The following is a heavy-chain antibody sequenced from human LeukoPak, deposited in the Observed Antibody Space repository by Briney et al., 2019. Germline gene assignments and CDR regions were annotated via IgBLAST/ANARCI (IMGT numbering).Heavy chain of an antibody. CDR2: ISAYNGNT. D-gene: IGHD3-10*01. CDR1: VYTFTSYG. V-gene: IGHV1-18*01. CDR3: ARDPPMVRGVTDYYYYGMDV. J-gene: IGHJ6*02. Sequence: GASVKVSCKPSVYTFTSYGISWVRQAPGQGLEWMGWISAYNGNTNYAQKLQGRVTMTTDTSTSTAYMELRSLRSDDTAVYYCARDPPMVRGVTDYYYYGMDVWGQGTTVTVSS.